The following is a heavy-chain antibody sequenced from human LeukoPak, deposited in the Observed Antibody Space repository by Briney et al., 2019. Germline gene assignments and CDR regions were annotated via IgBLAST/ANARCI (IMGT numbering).Heavy chain of an antibody. Sequence: PSETLSLTCTVSGGSISSYYWSWIRQPPRKGLEWIGYIYYSGSTNYNPSLKSRVTISVDTSKNQFSLKLSSVTAADTAAYYCARVLMVVAATPTSFDPWGQGTLVTVSS. CDR2: IYYSGST. D-gene: IGHD2-15*01. CDR1: GGSISSYY. J-gene: IGHJ5*02. V-gene: IGHV4-59*01. CDR3: ARVLMVVAATPTSFDP.